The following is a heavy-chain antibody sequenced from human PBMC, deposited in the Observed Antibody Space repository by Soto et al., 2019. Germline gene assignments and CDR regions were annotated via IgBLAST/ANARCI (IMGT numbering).Heavy chain of an antibody. V-gene: IGHV1-2*02. Sequence: QVQLVQSGAEVKTPGASVRVSCKASGYTFTGYYIHWVREAPGQGLEWMGWINPQIGGTSYAQKFQGRVTLSRDTSINTAYLELSSLTFDDAAVYFCARERYQVISDGMDVWGQGTTVTVSS. J-gene: IGHJ6*02. D-gene: IGHD2-2*01. CDR1: GYTFTGYY. CDR2: INPQIGGT. CDR3: ARERYQVISDGMDV.